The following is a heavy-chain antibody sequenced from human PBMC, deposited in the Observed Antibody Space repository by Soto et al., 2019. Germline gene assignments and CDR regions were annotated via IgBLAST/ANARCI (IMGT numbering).Heavy chain of an antibody. J-gene: IGHJ4*02. CDR3: ATDYGDYGRAAYDY. CDR1: GGTFSSYT. CDR2: IIPILGIA. Sequence: QVQLVQSGAEVKKPGSSVKVSCKASGGTFSSYTISWVRQAPGQGLEWMGRIIPILGIANYAQKFQGRVTITADKSTSTAYMELSSLRSEDTAVYYCATDYGDYGRAAYDYWGQGTLVTVCS. D-gene: IGHD4-17*01. V-gene: IGHV1-69*02.